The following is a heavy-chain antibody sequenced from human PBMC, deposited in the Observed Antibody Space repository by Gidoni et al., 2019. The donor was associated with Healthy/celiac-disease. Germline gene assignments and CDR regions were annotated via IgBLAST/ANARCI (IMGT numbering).Heavy chain of an antibody. D-gene: IGHD1-26*01. J-gene: IGHJ1*01. CDR2: IYSGGST. Sequence: EVQLVESGGGLVQPGGSLRLSCAASGFTVSSNYMSWVRQAPGKGLEWVSVIYSGGSTYYADSVKGRFTISRDNSKNTLYLQMNSLRAEDTAVYYCARDPVGATLDRYFQHWGQGTLVTVSS. V-gene: IGHV3-66*02. CDR1: GFTVSSNY. CDR3: ARDPVGATLDRYFQH.